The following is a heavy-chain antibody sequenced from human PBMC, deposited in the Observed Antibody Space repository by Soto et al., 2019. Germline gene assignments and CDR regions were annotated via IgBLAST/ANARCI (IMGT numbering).Heavy chain of an antibody. CDR3: APDRDTHNCGMDV. Sequence: QVQLVESGGGVVQPGRSLRLSCAASGFTFSSFGMHWVRQAPGKGLEWVAVIWYDGSNKYHGDSVKGRFTVSRDNSKNTLYLQMNSLTAEDTAVYFCAPDRDTHNCGMDVWGQGTTVTVSS. CDR1: GFTFSSFG. CDR2: IWYDGSNK. J-gene: IGHJ6*02. V-gene: IGHV3-33*01. D-gene: IGHD1-1*01.